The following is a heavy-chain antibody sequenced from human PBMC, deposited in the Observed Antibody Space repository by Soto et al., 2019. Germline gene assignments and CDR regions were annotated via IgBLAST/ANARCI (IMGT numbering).Heavy chain of an antibody. Sequence: SGPTLVNPTQTLALTCTFSGFSLTTSGVGVGWIRKTPGKALEWPAVIYWDDDKRYNPSLKNRLTITKDTSKNQVVLIMADMDPVDTGTYFCAHRGYMYGNWDHGXFDYWGQGTLVTVSS. CDR2: IYWDDDK. V-gene: IGHV2-5*02. D-gene: IGHD7-27*01. CDR1: GFSLTTSGVG. J-gene: IGHJ4*02. CDR3: AHRGYMYGNWDHGXFDY.